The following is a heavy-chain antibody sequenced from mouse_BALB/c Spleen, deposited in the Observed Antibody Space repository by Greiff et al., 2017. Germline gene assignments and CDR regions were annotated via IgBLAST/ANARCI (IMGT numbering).Heavy chain of an antibody. D-gene: IGHD2-14*01. V-gene: IGHV5-17*02. Sequence: DVQLQESGGGLVQPGGSRKLSCAASGFTFSSFGMHWVRQAPEQGLEWVAYISSGSSTIYYAGTVKGRFTISRDKPKNTLFLQMTSLRSEDTAMYYWVRVGVRGSMDYWGQGTSVTVSA. CDR2: ISSGSSTI. CDR1: GFTFSSFG. J-gene: IGHJ4*01. CDR3: VRVGVRGSMDY.